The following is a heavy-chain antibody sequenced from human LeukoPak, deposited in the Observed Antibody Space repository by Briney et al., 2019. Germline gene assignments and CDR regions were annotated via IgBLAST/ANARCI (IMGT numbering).Heavy chain of an antibody. Sequence: PSETLSLTCGVSGDSIRSSSYYWGWIRQPPGKGLEWIGYIYYSGSTYYNPSLKSRVTISVDTSKNQFSLKLSSVTAADTAVYYCARANKYCSSTSCSFDYWGQGTLVTVSS. J-gene: IGHJ4*02. CDR1: GDSIRSSSYY. CDR2: IYYSGST. V-gene: IGHV4-30-4*08. D-gene: IGHD2-2*01. CDR3: ARANKYCSSTSCSFDY.